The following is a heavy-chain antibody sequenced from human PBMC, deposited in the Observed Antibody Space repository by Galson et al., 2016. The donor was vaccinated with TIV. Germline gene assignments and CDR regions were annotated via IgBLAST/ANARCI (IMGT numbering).Heavy chain of an antibody. J-gene: IGHJ4*02. D-gene: IGHD3-16*01. V-gene: IGHV1-3*01. Sequence: SVKVSCKASGYSFTAFTMHWVRQAPGQRLEWMGWINVRNGYTKYSENLQARVTITRDSSATTAYMELGSLKTEDTAVYYCAREADYGSGSLYFDYWGQGTLVCVSS. CDR3: AREADYGSGSLYFDY. CDR1: GYSFTAFT. CDR2: INVRNGYT.